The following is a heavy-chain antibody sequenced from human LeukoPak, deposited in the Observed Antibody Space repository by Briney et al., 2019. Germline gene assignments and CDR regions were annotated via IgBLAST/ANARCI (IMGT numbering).Heavy chain of an antibody. CDR1: GGSLSGYY. Sequence: SETLSLTCAVYGGSLSGYYWSWIRHPPGKGLEWIGETSHSGSTDYDPSFKSRVTISVDTSKNVFSLKLTSVTAADTAMYFCARHCEPWTLDAFDIWGQGTLVAVSS. V-gene: IGHV4-34*01. CDR3: ARHCEPWTLDAFDI. D-gene: IGHD2-21*01. J-gene: IGHJ3*02. CDR2: TSHSGST.